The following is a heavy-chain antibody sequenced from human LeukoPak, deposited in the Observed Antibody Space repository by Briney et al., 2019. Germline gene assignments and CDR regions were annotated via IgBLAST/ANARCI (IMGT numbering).Heavy chain of an antibody. D-gene: IGHD3-3*01. V-gene: IGHV4-34*01. Sequence: SETLSLTCAVYGGSFSGYHWSWIRQPPGKGLEWIGSIYYSGSTYYNPSLKGRATISVDTSKNQFSLKLTSVTAADTAVYYCARPLSHYDFWSGYAFDFWGQGTLVTVSS. CDR1: GGSFSGYH. CDR2: IYYSGST. CDR3: ARPLSHYDFWSGYAFDF. J-gene: IGHJ4*02.